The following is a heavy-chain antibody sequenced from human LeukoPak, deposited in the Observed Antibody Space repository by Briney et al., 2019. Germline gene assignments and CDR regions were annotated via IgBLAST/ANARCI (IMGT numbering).Heavy chain of an antibody. D-gene: IGHD2-21*01. CDR1: GFTFSDYT. CDR3: ANHFACGATTCPSFDH. J-gene: IGHJ4*02. V-gene: IGHV3-21*01. CDR2: ISDTGYYI. Sequence: GGSLRLSCAASGFTFSDYTMNWVRQAPGKGLEWVSSISDTGYYIYYADSVKGRFTISRDNAKNSLSLQMNNLRADDTGIYYCANHFACGATTCPSFDHWGQGTLVTVSS.